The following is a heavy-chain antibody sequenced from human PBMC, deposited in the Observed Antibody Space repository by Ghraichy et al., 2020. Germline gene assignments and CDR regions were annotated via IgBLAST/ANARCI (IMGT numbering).Heavy chain of an antibody. D-gene: IGHD2-2*03. CDR1: GGSISSYY. Sequence: SETLSLTCTVSGGSISSYYWSWIRQPPGKGLEWIGYIYYSGSTNYNPSLKSRVTISVDTSKNQFSLKLSSVTAADTAVYYCARSGYCSSTSCRLGYYYYYYMDVWGKGTTVTVSS. CDR3: ARSGYCSSTSCRLGYYYYYYMDV. V-gene: IGHV4-59*01. CDR2: IYYSGST. J-gene: IGHJ6*03.